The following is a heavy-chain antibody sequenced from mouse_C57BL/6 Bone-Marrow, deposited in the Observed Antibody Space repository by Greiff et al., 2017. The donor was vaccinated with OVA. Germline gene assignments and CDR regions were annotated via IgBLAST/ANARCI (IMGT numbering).Heavy chain of an antibody. Sequence: VQVVESGAELVKPGASVKMSCKASGYTFTTYPIEWMKQNHGKSLEWIGNFHPYNDDTKYNEKFKGKATLTVEKSSSTVYLELSRLTSDDSAVYYGARPGDYDGDWFAYWGQGTLATVSA. CDR1: GYTFTTYP. D-gene: IGHD2-4*01. CDR3: ARPGDYDGDWFAY. V-gene: IGHV1-47*01. CDR2: FHPYNDDT. J-gene: IGHJ3*01.